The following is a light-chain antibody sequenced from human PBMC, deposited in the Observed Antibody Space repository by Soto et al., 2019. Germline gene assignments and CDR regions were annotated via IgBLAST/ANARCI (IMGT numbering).Light chain of an antibody. Sequence: QSVLTQPRSVSGSPGQSVTISCTGTSSDVGDYNYVSWYQQHPGKAPKLMIYDVSKRPSGVPGRFSGSKSGNTASLTISGLQAEDEADYYCSSYAGSYTLVFGGGTKLTVL. CDR2: DVS. CDR1: SSDVGDYNY. V-gene: IGLV2-11*01. CDR3: SSYAGSYTLV. J-gene: IGLJ2*01.